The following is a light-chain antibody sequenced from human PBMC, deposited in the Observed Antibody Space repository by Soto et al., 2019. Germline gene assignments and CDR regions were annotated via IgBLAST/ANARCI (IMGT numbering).Light chain of an antibody. CDR2: LGS. CDR3: MQALQPPPT. Sequence: DIVMTQSPLSLPVTPGEPASISCRSSQSLLHSNGYNYLDWYLQKPGQSPQLLIYLGSSRASGVPDRFSGGGSGTDFTLKISRVAAEDVGIYYCMQALQPPPTFGQGTKVEIK. V-gene: IGKV2-28*01. CDR1: QSLLHSNGYNY. J-gene: IGKJ1*01.